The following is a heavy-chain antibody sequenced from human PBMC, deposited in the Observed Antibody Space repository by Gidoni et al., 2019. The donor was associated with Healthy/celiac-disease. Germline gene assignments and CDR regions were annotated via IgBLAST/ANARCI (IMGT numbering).Heavy chain of an antibody. CDR1: GGPFSSYA. V-gene: IGHV1-69*01. CDR2: IIPIFGTA. Sequence: QVQLVQSGAEVRTPGSSVKVSCKAAGGPFSSYAISWVRQAPGQGLEWMGGIIPIFGTANYAQKFQGRVTITADESTSTAYMELSSLRSEDTAVYYCARDELGYAPHGMDVWGQGTTVTVSS. CDR3: ARDELGYAPHGMDV. J-gene: IGHJ6*02. D-gene: IGHD3-16*01.